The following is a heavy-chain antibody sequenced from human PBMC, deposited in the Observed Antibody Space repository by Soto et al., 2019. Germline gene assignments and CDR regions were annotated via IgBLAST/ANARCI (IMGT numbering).Heavy chain of an antibody. CDR1: GFTFSSYA. D-gene: IGHD6-19*01. CDR3: ARSSGYSSGQKPFDY. V-gene: IGHV3-30-3*01. J-gene: IGHJ4*02. CDR2: ISYDGSNK. Sequence: QVQLVESGGGVVQPGRSLRLSCAASGFTFSSYAMHWVRQAPGKGLEWVAVISYDGSNKYYADSVKGRFTISRDNCKNTLYLQMNSLRAEDTAVYYCARSSGYSSGQKPFDYWGQGTLVTVSS.